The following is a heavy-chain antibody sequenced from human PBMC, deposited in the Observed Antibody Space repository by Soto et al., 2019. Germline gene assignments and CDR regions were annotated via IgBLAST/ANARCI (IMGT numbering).Heavy chain of an antibody. J-gene: IGHJ5*02. CDR1: GFTFSSYS. D-gene: IGHD6-13*01. Sequence: GGSLRLSCAASGFTFSSYSMNWVRQARGEGLEWVSSISSSSSYIYYADSVKGRFTISRDNAKNSLYLQMNSLRAEDTAVYYCARDPDIAAAGYDWFDPWGQGTLVTVSS. CDR2: ISSSSSYI. CDR3: ARDPDIAAAGYDWFDP. V-gene: IGHV3-21*01.